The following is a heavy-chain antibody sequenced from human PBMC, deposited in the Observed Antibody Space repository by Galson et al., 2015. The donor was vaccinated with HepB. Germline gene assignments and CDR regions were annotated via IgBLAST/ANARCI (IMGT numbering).Heavy chain of an antibody. V-gene: IGHV3-7*04. CDR3: ARGRFGTSSFYYFDY. Sequence: LRLSCAASGFTFSNYWMTWVRQAPGKGLEWVANIKNDGSEKYYGDSVRGRFTISRDDAKKSLYLQMNSLRADDAAVYYCARGRFGTSSFYYFDYWGQGSVVAVSS. D-gene: IGHD6-6*01. CDR1: GFTFSNYW. J-gene: IGHJ4*02. CDR2: IKNDGSEK.